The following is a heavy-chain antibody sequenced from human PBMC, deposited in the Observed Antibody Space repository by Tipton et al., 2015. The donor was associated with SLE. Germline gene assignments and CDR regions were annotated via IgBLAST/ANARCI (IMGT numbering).Heavy chain of an antibody. V-gene: IGHV4-34*01. J-gene: IGHJ1*01. CDR3: GRVHDFGYFQH. CDR1: GGSFSGYY. CDR2: INHSGST. Sequence: TLSLTCAVYGGSFSGYYWSWIRQPPGKGLEWIGEINHSGSTNYNPSLKSRVTISVDTSKNQFSLKLSSVTAADTAVYYCGRVHDFGYFQHWGQGTLVTVSS. D-gene: IGHD3-3*01.